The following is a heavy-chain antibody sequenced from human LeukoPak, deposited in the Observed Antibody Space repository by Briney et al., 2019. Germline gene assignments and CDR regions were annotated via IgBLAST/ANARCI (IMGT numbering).Heavy chain of an antibody. Sequence: GGSLRLSCAASGFTFSSYWMSWVRQAPGKGLEWVANIKQDGSEKYYVDSVKGRFTISRDNAKNSLYLQMNSLRAEDTAVYYCARDQGSSGYEAFDIWGQGTMVTVSS. V-gene: IGHV3-7*01. D-gene: IGHD3-22*01. J-gene: IGHJ3*02. CDR2: IKQDGSEK. CDR1: GFTFSSYW. CDR3: ARDQGSSGYEAFDI.